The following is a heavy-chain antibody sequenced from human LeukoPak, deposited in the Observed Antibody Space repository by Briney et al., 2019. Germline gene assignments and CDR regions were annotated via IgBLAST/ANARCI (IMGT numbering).Heavy chain of an antibody. D-gene: IGHD6-19*01. CDR1: GFSLSSYW. Sequence: GGSLRLSCAASGFSLSSYWMSWVRQAPGKELEWVANIKQDGSEKYYVDSVKGRFTISRDNAKNLLYLQMNSPRAEDTAVYYCARDRAAVAGTIFDYWGQGTLVTVSS. J-gene: IGHJ4*02. V-gene: IGHV3-7*04. CDR2: IKQDGSEK. CDR3: ARDRAAVAGTIFDY.